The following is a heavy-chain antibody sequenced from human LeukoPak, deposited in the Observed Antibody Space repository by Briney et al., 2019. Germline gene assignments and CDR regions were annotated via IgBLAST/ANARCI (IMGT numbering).Heavy chain of an antibody. CDR1: GYTFTDSY. V-gene: IGHV1-2*02. D-gene: IGHD1-7*01. J-gene: IGHJ4*02. CDR2: INPNSGDT. Sequence: ASVKVSCKAFGYTFTDSYMDWVRQAPGQGLEWMGWINPNSGDTNYAQKFQGRVTMTRDTSISTAYMELSRLTSDDTAVYYCTRDINWNYGYWGQGTLVTVSS. CDR3: TRDINWNYGY.